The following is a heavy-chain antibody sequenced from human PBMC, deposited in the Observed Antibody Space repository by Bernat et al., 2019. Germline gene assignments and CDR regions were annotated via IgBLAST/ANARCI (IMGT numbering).Heavy chain of an antibody. J-gene: IGHJ4*02. D-gene: IGHD3-9*01. CDR2: IDSGGST. CDR3: ARGALRYFDWLTNFDY. CDR1: GFTVSSNY. Sequence: EVQLVESGGGLVQPGGSLRLSCAASGFTVSSNYMSWVRQAPGKGLEWVSVIDSGGSTYYADSVKGRFTISRDNSKNTLYLQMNSLRAEDTAVYYCARGALRYFDWLTNFDYWGQGTLVTVSS. V-gene: IGHV3-66*01.